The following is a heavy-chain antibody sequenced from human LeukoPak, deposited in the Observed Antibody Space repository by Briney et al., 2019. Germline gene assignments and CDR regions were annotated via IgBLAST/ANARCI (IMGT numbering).Heavy chain of an antibody. V-gene: IGHV4-59*01. CDR3: ARGQAVAGV. CDR1: GGSISSYY. CDR2: IYYSGYT. D-gene: IGHD6-19*01. J-gene: IGHJ4*02. Sequence: SQTLSPTCSVAGGSISSYYWSWIRQPPGNRLEWIGYIYYSGYTNYNPSLKSRVTMSVDTSKNQFSLQLSSVTAADTAVYYCARGQAVAGVWGQGTLVTVSS.